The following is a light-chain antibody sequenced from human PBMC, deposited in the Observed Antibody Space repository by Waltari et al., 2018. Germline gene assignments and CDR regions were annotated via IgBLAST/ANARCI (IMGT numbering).Light chain of an antibody. CDR3: QQYNNWRT. V-gene: IGKV3-15*01. J-gene: IGKJ2*01. Sequence: EILMTQSPPTLSVSPGERATLSCRASQSISRNLAWYQQKPGQAPRLLIYGASTRATGIPARFSGSGSGTEFTLTISSLQSEDFAVYYCQQYNNWRTFGQGT. CDR2: GAS. CDR1: QSISRN.